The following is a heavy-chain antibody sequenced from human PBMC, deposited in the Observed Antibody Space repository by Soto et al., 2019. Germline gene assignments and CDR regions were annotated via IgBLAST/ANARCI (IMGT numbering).Heavy chain of an antibody. CDR2: VWYDGTTK. CDR1: GSTFSNYG. V-gene: IGHV3-33*01. J-gene: IGHJ4*02. D-gene: IGHD3-10*01. Sequence: QVQLVESGGGVVQPGTSLRLSCAASGSTFSNYGMHWVRQAPGKGLEWVAVVWYDGTTKFYPDSVKGRFTISRDNSNNTRYLQRNSLRVEDTAVYYWATVDNYYGSVFWGQGTLVTVSS. CDR3: ATVDNYYGSVF.